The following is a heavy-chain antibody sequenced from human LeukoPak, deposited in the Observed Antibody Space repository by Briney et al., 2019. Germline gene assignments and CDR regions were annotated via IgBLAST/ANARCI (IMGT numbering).Heavy chain of an antibody. V-gene: IGHV3-21*01. J-gene: IGHJ4*02. CDR2: ISSHSSYI. D-gene: IGHD4-17*01. CDR3: ARGDYPSI. CDR1: GFTFSSYN. Sequence: GGSLRLSCATSGFTFSSYNMCWVRQAPGKGLEWVSSISSHSSYIYYADSVKGRFTISRDNAQNSLYLRMNSLRAEDTAVYYCARGDYPSIWGQGTLLTVSS.